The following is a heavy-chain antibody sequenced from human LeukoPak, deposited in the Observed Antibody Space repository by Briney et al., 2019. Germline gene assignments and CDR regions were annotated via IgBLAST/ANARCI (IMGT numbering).Heavy chain of an antibody. CDR3: ARDPTTEVDVPYYFDF. J-gene: IGHJ4*02. V-gene: IGHV4-34*01. CDR2: INDRGHT. D-gene: IGHD1-14*01. CDR1: GVSFYGYH. Sequence: LETLSLTCAVYGVSFYGYHWNWIRQSPDKGLEWIGEINDRGHTNYNPSLKSRVTISADTSRKQFSLKLTSVTAADTAVYYCARDPTTEVDVPYYFDFWGQGTLVAVSS.